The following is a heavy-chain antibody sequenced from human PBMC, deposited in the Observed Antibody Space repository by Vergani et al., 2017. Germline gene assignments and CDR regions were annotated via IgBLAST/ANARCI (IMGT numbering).Heavy chain of an antibody. Sequence: QVQLQESGPGLVKPSETLSLTCTVSGGSISSYYWTWIRQPAGKGLEWIGRIYTSGSTNYNPSLKSRITISVDTSKNQFSLKLSSVTAADTAVYYCARDILGTTYYYYDGMDVWGQGTMVIVSS. CDR2: IYTSGST. CDR1: GGSISSYY. V-gene: IGHV4-4*07. D-gene: IGHD2-15*01. CDR3: ARDILGTTYYYYDGMDV. J-gene: IGHJ6*02.